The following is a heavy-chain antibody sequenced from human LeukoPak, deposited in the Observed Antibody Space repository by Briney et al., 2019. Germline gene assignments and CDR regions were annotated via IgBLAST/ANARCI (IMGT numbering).Heavy chain of an antibody. J-gene: IGHJ4*02. V-gene: IGHV3-21*01. CDR3: ASDLRDLDSL. D-gene: IGHD1-1*01. CDR1: GFAFSAYV. Sequence: GGSLSLTCAASGFAFSAYVMNWVRQAPGKGLEWVSSISSSRSNIYYSDSVKGRFTISRDNARNSLFLQMNSLRLEDTAVYYCASDLRDLDSLWGQGTLVSVSS. CDR2: ISSSRSNI.